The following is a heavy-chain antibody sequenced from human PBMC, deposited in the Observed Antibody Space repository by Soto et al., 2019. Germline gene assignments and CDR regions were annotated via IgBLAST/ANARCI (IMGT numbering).Heavy chain of an antibody. CDR2: ISSSSSYI. CDR1: GFTFSFYS. CDR3: AREYYGSGVGDMDV. Sequence: EVQLVESGGGLVKPGGSLRLSCAASGFTFSFYSMNWVRQAPGKGLEWVSSISSSSSYIYYADSVKGRFTISRDNAKNSLYLQMNSPRAEDTAVYYCAREYYGSGVGDMDVWGQGTTVTVSS. V-gene: IGHV3-21*01. D-gene: IGHD3-10*01. J-gene: IGHJ6*02.